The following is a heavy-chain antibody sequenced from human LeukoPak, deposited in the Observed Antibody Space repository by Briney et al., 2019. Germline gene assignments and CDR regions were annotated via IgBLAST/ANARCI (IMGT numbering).Heavy chain of an antibody. CDR2: IRKATEGGAT. D-gene: IGHD3-16*01. CDR3: ASAMWGSQCTCPDY. Sequence: GGSLRLSCAAPGFTFSNVWMGWFREAPGKGLEWVGRIRKATEGGATDYAAPVQGRFTISRDDSSTTLYLQMNSLKTEDTAVYFRASAMWGSQCTCPDYWGQGTLVTVSA. V-gene: IGHV3-15*01. CDR1: GFTFSNVW. J-gene: IGHJ4*02.